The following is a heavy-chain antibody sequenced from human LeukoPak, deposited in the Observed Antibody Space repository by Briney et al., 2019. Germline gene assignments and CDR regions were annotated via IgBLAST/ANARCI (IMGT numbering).Heavy chain of an antibody. CDR1: GFTVSSNY. J-gene: IGHJ4*02. D-gene: IGHD4-11*01. Sequence: GGSLRLSCAASGFTVSSNYMSWVRQAPGKGLEWVSVIYSGGSTYYADSVKGRFTISRDNSKNTLYLQMNSLRAEDTAVYYCARVNSNLSHDYWGQGTLVTVSS. V-gene: IGHV3-53*01. CDR2: IYSGGST. CDR3: ARVNSNLSHDY.